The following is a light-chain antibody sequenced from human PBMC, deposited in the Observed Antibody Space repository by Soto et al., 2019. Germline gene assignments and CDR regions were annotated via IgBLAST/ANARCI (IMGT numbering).Light chain of an antibody. CDR2: GAF. V-gene: IGKV3-15*01. Sequence: KVMRQSALRLSVSRGGRVTLSCRASQSVSSNLAWYQQKPGQAHSLLIYGAFTRATGIPARFSGTGSGTEFTLPLSRLQSEEFALHYCQQYNEWPLTFAEGTKVDI. J-gene: IGKJ1*01. CDR1: QSVSSN. CDR3: QQYNEWPLT.